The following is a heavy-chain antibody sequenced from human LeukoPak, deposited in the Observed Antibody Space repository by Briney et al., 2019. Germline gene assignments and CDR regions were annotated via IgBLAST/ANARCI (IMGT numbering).Heavy chain of an antibody. Sequence: GGSLRLSCAASGFTFEDYGMNWVRHAPGKGLEGVSGVYWNGGRKLYADSAKGRFTISRDNAENSLYLQMNSLRAEDTALYFCARDLGVYALDHWGQGTLVTVSS. D-gene: IGHD2-8*01. J-gene: IGHJ4*02. V-gene: IGHV3-20*04. CDR1: GFTFEDYG. CDR3: ARDLGVYALDH. CDR2: VYWNGGRK.